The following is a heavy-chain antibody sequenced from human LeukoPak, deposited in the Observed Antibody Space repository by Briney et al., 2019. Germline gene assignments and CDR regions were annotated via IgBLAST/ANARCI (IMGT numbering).Heavy chain of an antibody. CDR3: ARDIYSSGTDAFDI. Sequence: GGSLRLSCAASGVTFSSYSMNWVRQAPGKGLEWVSSISSSSSYIYYADSVKGRFTISRYNAKNSLYLQMNSLRAEDTAVYYCARDIYSSGTDAFDIWGQGTMVTVSS. D-gene: IGHD6-19*01. V-gene: IGHV3-21*01. CDR2: ISSSSSYI. CDR1: GVTFSSYS. J-gene: IGHJ3*02.